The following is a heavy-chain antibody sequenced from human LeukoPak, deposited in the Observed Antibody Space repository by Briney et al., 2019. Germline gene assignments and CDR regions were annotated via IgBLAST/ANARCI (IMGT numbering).Heavy chain of an antibody. Sequence: HGASVKVSCKAYGYTFTNYYIHWVRQASGQGLEWMEIINPSAGSASYAQKIQGRVTVTADMSTSTVYMELSSLTSDDTAMYFCARAPRDCSSVSCLFGSLDFWGQGTLVIVSS. CDR1: GYTFTNYY. CDR3: ARAPRDCSSVSCLFGSLDF. V-gene: IGHV1-46*01. D-gene: IGHD2-2*01. J-gene: IGHJ4*02. CDR2: INPSAGSA.